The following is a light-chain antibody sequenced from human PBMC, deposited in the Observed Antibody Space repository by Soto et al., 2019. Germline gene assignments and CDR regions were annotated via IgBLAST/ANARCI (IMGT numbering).Light chain of an antibody. J-gene: IGKJ5*01. Sequence: EIVLTHSPATLSLSPGERATLSFRASRSVSSYLAWYQQKPGQAPRLLIYDASNRATGIPARFSGSGSGTDFTLTISSLEPEDFAVYYCQQRSNWPITFGQGTRLEIK. CDR3: QQRSNWPIT. V-gene: IGKV3-11*01. CDR1: RSVSSY. CDR2: DAS.